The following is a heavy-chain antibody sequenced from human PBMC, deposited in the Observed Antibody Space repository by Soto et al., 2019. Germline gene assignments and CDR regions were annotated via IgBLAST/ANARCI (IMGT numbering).Heavy chain of an antibody. Sequence: VSVTLSCQAAGYTFTRYDMHWVRQAPGQRLEWMGWINAGNGNTKYSQKFQGRVTITRDTSASTAYMELSSLRSEDTAVYYCARGPGGPDGPGDYWGQGTLVTVSS. CDR1: GYTFTRYD. J-gene: IGHJ4*02. CDR3: ARGPGGPDGPGDY. CDR2: INAGNGNT. V-gene: IGHV1-3*01. D-gene: IGHD2-15*01.